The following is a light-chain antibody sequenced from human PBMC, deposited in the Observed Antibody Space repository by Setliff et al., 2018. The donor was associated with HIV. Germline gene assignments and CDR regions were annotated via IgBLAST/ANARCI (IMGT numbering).Light chain of an antibody. CDR2: DFS. Sequence: QSVLAQPASVSGSPGQVITVSCTGTRSDVGAYNSVSWFQQHPGRAPKLIIFDFSSRPSGVSNRFSGSKFGNTASLTLSGLQTEDEADYYCDSYTSTGIYVFGTGTKVTVL. CDR1: RSDVGAYNS. J-gene: IGLJ1*01. V-gene: IGLV2-14*03. CDR3: DSYTSTGIYV.